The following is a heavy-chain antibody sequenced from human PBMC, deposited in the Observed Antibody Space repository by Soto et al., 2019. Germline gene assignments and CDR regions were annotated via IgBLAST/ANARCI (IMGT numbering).Heavy chain of an antibody. V-gene: IGHV4-39*01. Sequence: SETLSLTCTVSGGSISSSSYYWGWIRQPPGKGLEWIGSIYYSGSTYYNPSLKSRVTISVDTSKNQFSLKLSSVTAADTAVYYCASTSGVYYYYGMDVWGQGTTVT. CDR2: IYYSGST. D-gene: IGHD1-1*01. CDR1: GGSISSSSYY. J-gene: IGHJ6*02. CDR3: ASTSGVYYYYGMDV.